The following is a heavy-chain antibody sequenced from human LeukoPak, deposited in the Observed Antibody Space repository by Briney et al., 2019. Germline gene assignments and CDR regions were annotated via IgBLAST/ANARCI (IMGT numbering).Heavy chain of an antibody. V-gene: IGHV1-18*01. J-gene: IGHJ4*02. D-gene: IGHD3-3*01. CDR1: GCTFTSYG. CDR3: ARGQYYDFWSGYPKYYFDY. Sequence: ASVKVSCKASGCTFTSYGISWVRQAPGQGLEWMGWISAYNGNTNYAQKLQGRVTMTTDTSTSTAYMELRSLRSDDTAVYYCARGQYYDFWSGYPKYYFDYWGQGTLVTVSS. CDR2: ISAYNGNT.